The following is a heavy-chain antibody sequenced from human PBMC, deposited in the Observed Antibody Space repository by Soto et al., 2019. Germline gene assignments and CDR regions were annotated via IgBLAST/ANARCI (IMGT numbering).Heavy chain of an antibody. D-gene: IGHD3-22*01. CDR3: ARGKLLDFDSSGYYQNWLDP. CDR1: GGSISNSY. J-gene: IGHJ5*02. Sequence: KTSETLSLTCTVSGGSISNSYWIWIRQPPGKGLEWIGRIYSSGSTNYSPSLKSRVTMSVDTSKNQFSLKLNSVTAADTAVYYCARGKLLDFDSSGYYQNWLDPWGQGTLVTVSS. V-gene: IGHV4-4*07. CDR2: IYSSGST.